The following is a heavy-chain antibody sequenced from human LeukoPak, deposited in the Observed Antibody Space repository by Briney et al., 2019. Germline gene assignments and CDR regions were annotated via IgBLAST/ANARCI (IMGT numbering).Heavy chain of an antibody. CDR2: IIPIFGTA. D-gene: IGHD3-3*01. CDR1: GYTFTSYG. CDR3: ARERDDFWSGSFDY. J-gene: IGHJ4*02. V-gene: IGHV1-69*05. Sequence: ASVKVSCKASGYTFTSYGISWVRQAPGQGLEWMGGIIPIFGTANYAQKFQGRVTITTDESTSTAYMELSSLRSEDTAVYYCARERDDFWSGSFDYWGQGTLVTVSS.